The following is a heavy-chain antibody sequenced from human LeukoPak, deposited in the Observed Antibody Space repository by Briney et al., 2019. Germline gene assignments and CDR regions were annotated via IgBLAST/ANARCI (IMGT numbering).Heavy chain of an antibody. D-gene: IGHD1-14*01. CDR3: ARHGSEADDY. CDR1: GFTFDDYA. J-gene: IGHJ4*02. V-gene: IGHV3-9*01. CDR2: ISWNSGSI. Sequence: GGSLRLSCAASGFTFDDYAMHWVRQAPGKGLEWVSGISWNSGSIGYADSVKGRFTISRDNAKNSLYLQMNSLRAEDTALYYCARHGSEADDYWGQGTLVTVSS.